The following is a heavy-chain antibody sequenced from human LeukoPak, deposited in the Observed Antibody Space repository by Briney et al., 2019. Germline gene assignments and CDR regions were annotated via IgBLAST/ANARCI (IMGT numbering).Heavy chain of an antibody. CDR1: GGSISSAAYY. D-gene: IGHD4-17*01. CDR3: AREREGPYGYLDY. V-gene: IGHV4-61*02. CDR2: IYISGST. Sequence: PAETLSLTCTVSGGSISSAAYYWSWIRQPAEKGLEWIARIYISGSTNYNPSLKSRATISVDTSKNQFSLKLSSVTAADTAVYYCAREREGPYGYLDYWGQGTLVTVSS. J-gene: IGHJ4*02.